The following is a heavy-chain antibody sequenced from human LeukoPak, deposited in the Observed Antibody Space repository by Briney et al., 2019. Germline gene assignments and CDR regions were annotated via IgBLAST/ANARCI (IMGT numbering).Heavy chain of an antibody. CDR3: ARSQKGVATMSLGYYYSYMHV. J-gene: IGHJ6*03. V-gene: IGHV1-18*01. CDR1: GYTFTSYG. Sequence: ASVKVSCKASGYTFTSYGISWVRQAPGQGLEWMGWISAYNGNTNYAQKLQGRVTMTTDTSTSTSYMELRSLRSYDTAVYYCARSQKGVATMSLGYYYSYMHVWAKGPGVTVPS. D-gene: IGHD5-12*01. CDR2: ISAYNGNT.